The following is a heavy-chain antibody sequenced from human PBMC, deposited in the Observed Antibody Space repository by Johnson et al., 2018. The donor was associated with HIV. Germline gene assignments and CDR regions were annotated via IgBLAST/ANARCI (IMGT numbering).Heavy chain of an antibody. J-gene: IGHJ3*02. Sequence: QVQLVESGGGVVQPGGSLRLSCAASGFTFSSYGMRWVRQAPGKGLEWVAFIRYDGSNKYYADSVKGRFTISRDNSKNTLYLQMNSLRPEDTAVYYCAKNGARGDAFDIWGQGTMVTVSS. CDR1: GFTFSSYG. D-gene: IGHD2-8*01. V-gene: IGHV3-30*02. CDR2: IRYDGSNK. CDR3: AKNGARGDAFDI.